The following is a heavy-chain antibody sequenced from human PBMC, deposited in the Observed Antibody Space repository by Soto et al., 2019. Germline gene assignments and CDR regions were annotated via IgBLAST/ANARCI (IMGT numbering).Heavy chain of an antibody. CDR1: GYTFTTYG. V-gene: IGHV1-18*01. D-gene: IGHD4-17*01. J-gene: IGHJ4*02. Sequence: QIHLVQSGGEVKKPGASVKVSCKTSGYTFTTYGISWVRQAPGQGLEWMGWITPFNDNTNYTQHHQGRVTMTTHTSTSTAYVELRTLTSDNTAVYYCPRPDKGDYVPPLANWGQGTLVTASS. CDR2: ITPFNDNT. CDR3: PRPDKGDYVPPLAN.